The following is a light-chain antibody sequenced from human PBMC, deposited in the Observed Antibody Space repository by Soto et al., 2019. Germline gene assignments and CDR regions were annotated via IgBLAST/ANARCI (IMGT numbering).Light chain of an antibody. Sequence: EIVMTQSPATLSVSPGERATLSCRASQSVSNKLVWYQQKPGQAPRVLIYGASTRATGIPARFGGSGSGTEFTLTISSLQSEDFAVYYCQHYNDWPPTWTFGQGTRVEIK. J-gene: IGKJ1*01. CDR1: QSVSNK. CDR3: QHYNDWPPTWT. CDR2: GAS. V-gene: IGKV3-15*01.